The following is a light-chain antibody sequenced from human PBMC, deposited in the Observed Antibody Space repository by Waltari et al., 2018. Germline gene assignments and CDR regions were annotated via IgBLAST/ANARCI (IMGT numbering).Light chain of an antibody. V-gene: IGKV3-20*01. Sequence: PGERATLSCRATQNIRNNFLAWYQQKPGQAPRLLIYDASRRASGIPGRFTASGSGTDFTLTISSLEPQDFAVYYCQQYGRSPLTFGGGTKVEIK. CDR1: QNIRNNF. CDR3: QQYGRSPLT. J-gene: IGKJ4*01. CDR2: DAS.